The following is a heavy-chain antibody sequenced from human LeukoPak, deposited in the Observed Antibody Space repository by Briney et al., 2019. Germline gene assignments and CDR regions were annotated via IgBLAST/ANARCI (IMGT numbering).Heavy chain of an antibody. CDR2: ISDSGGSA. J-gene: IGHJ4*02. V-gene: IGHV3-23*01. Sequence: GGSLRLSCAASGFTFSTYAMNWVRQAPGKGLEWVSGISDSGGSACYADSVKGRFTISRDNSKNTLYLQMNSLRAEDTAVYYCAKPGPGPSGFDSWGQGTLVTVSS. CDR1: GFTFSTYA. CDR3: AKPGPGPSGFDS. D-gene: IGHD7-27*01.